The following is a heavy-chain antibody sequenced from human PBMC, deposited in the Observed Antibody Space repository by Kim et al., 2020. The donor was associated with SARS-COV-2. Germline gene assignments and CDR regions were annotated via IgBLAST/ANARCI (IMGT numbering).Heavy chain of an antibody. CDR3: AREGTGYDNHYYYYYGMDV. D-gene: IGHD3-9*01. V-gene: IGHV3-11*05. Sequence: GRFTISRDNTNNSMYLQMNSLRAEDTAVYYCAREGTGYDNHYYYYYGMDVWGQGTTVTVSS. J-gene: IGHJ6*02.